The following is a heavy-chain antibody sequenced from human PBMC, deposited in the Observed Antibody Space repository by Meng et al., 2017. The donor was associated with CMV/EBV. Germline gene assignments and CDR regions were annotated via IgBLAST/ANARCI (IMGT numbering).Heavy chain of an antibody. Sequence: SETLSLTCTVYGGSFSSYYWNWIRQPPGKGLEWIGEFTHRGSTNYNPSLKSRVTISLNTSKNQFSLELTSVTAADTAVYYCARVVWADYYDSSGYYYVAAFDIWGQGTMVTVSS. J-gene: IGHJ3*02. D-gene: IGHD3-22*01. V-gene: IGHV4-34*01. CDR2: FTHRGST. CDR3: ARVVWADYYDSSGYYYVAAFDI. CDR1: GGSFSSYY.